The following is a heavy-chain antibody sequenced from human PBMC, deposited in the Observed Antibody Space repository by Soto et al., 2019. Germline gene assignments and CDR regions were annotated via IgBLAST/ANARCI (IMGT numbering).Heavy chain of an antibody. Sequence: QVQLQESGPGLVKPSQTLSLTCTVSGGSISSGGYYWSWIRQHPGKGQEWIGYIYYSGSTYYNPSLKSRFTISVDTSKNQFSLKLSSVTAADTAVYYCARSTVLRYFDWFPPFDYWGQGTLVTVSS. D-gene: IGHD3-9*01. CDR2: IYYSGST. V-gene: IGHV4-31*03. CDR1: GGSISSGGYY. CDR3: ARSTVLRYFDWFPPFDY. J-gene: IGHJ4*02.